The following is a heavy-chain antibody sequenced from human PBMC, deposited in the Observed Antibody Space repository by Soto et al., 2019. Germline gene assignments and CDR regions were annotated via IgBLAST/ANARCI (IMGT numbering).Heavy chain of an antibody. Sequence: GGSLRLSYAASGFTFSSYGMHWVRQAPGKGLEWVAVISYDGSNKYYADSVKGRFTISRDNSKNTLYLQMNSLRAEDTAVYYCAKDRMITFGGVIASGWFDPWGQGTLVTVSS. J-gene: IGHJ5*02. CDR1: GFTFSSYG. D-gene: IGHD3-16*02. V-gene: IGHV3-30*18. CDR2: ISYDGSNK. CDR3: AKDRMITFGGVIASGWFDP.